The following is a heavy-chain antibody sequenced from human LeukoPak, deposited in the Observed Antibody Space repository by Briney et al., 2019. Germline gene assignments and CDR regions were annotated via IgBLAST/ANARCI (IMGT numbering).Heavy chain of an antibody. D-gene: IGHD3-22*01. CDR1: GYTFTGYY. CDR2: INPNSGGT. CDR3: ARGVAGIYYDSSGYYQY. V-gene: IGHV1-2*02. J-gene: IGHJ4*02. Sequence: ASVKVSCKASGYTFTGYYMHWVRQAPGQGLEWMGWINPNSGGTNYAQKFQGRVTMTRDTSISTAYMELSRLRSDDTAVYYCARGVAGIYYDSSGYYQYWGQGTLVTVSS.